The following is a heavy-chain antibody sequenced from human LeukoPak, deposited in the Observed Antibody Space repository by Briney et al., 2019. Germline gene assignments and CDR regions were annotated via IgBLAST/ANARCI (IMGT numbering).Heavy chain of an antibody. CDR1: GFTFSSYS. V-gene: IGHV3-48*01. D-gene: IGHD3-9*01. J-gene: IGHJ4*02. CDR2: ISSSSTTI. CDR3: ARCLPAPYDILTGFRPGPSDY. Sequence: GSLRLSCAASGFTFSSYSMNWVRQAPGKGLEWASYISSSSTTIYYADSVQGRFTISRDNAANSLYLQMNSLRAEDTAVYYCARCLPAPYDILTGFRPGPSDYWGQGTLVTVSS.